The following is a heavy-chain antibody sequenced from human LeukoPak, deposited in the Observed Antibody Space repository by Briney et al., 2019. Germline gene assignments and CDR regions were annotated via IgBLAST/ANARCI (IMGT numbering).Heavy chain of an antibody. CDR1: GGSISSSSYY. J-gene: IGHJ4*02. Sequence: SETLSLTCTVSGGSISSSSYYWGWIRRPPGKGLEWIGNIYYSGSTYYNPSLKSRVTISVDTSKNQFSLKLSSVTAADTAVYYCARLWSGGSSPDYWGQGTLVTVSS. CDR3: ARLWSGGSSPDY. V-gene: IGHV4-39*01. CDR2: IYYSGST. D-gene: IGHD2-15*01.